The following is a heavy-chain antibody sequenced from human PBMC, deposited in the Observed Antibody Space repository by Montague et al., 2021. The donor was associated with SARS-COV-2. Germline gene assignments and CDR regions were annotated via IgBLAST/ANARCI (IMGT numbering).Heavy chain of an antibody. Sequence: SLRLSCAASGFTFSSYSMNWVRQAPGKGLEWVSSISSSSSYIYYADSVKGRFTISKDNAKNSLYLQMNSLRAEDTAIYYCAGGILRSPVGLDYWGQGTLVTVSA. CDR3: AGGILRSPVGLDY. D-gene: IGHD1-1*01. CDR2: ISSSSSYI. CDR1: GFTFSSYS. J-gene: IGHJ4*02. V-gene: IGHV3-21*01.